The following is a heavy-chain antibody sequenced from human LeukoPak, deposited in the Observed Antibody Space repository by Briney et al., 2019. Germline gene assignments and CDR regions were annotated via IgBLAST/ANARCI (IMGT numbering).Heavy chain of an antibody. CDR2: ISSSSSNI. V-gene: IGHV3-48*02. CDR3: ARDDGQHYGLDV. CDR1: GFTFSSYA. Sequence: GGSLRLSCAASGFTFSSYAMSWVRQAPGKGLEWVSHISSSSSNIYYADSVKGRFTISRDNAKNSLCLQMNSLRDEDTAVYYCARDDGQHYGLDVWGQGTTVTVSS. J-gene: IGHJ6*02.